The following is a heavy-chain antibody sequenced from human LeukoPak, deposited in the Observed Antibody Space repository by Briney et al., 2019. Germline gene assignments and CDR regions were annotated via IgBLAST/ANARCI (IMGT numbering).Heavy chain of an antibody. CDR2: ISSTTNYI. V-gene: IGHV3-21*01. CDR3: ARDAKGYCSDGVCAD. CDR1: GFTFSSYS. D-gene: IGHD2-8*01. Sequence: PGGSLRLSCVASGFTFSSYSMNWVRQARGKGLEWVSSISSTTNYIYYYADSVRGRYTISRDNAKNSLYLQMNSLRAEDTAVYYCARDAKGYCSDGVCADWGQGTLVTVSS. J-gene: IGHJ4*02.